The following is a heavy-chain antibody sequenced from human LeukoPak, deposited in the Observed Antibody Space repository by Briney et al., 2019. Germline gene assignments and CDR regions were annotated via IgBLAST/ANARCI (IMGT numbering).Heavy chain of an antibody. V-gene: IGHV4-61*02. CDR1: GGSISSGFYY. CDR2: IYTSGST. Sequence: SETLSLTCTVSGGSISSGFYYWSWIRQPARKGLEWIGRIYTSGSTNYNPSLKSRVTISVDTSKNQFSLKLSSVTAADTAVYYCARRQDGHDYWGQGTLVTVSS. CDR3: ARRQDGHDY. J-gene: IGHJ4*02.